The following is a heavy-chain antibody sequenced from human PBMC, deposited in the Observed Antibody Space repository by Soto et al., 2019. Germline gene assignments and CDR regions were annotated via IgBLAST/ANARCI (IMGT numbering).Heavy chain of an antibody. CDR2: INPNSGGT. J-gene: IGHJ4*02. D-gene: IGHD5-12*01. CDR3: ARSKGYSGYGYFDY. V-gene: IGHV1-2*04. CDR1: GYAFTGYY. Sequence: ASVKVSCKASGYAFTGYYMHWVRQAPGQGLEWMGWINPNSGGTNYAQKFQGWVTMTRDTSISTAYMELSRLRSDDTAVYYCARSKGYSGYGYFDYWGQGTLVTVSS.